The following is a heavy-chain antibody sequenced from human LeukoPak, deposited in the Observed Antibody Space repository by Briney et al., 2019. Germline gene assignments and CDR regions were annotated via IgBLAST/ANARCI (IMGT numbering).Heavy chain of an antibody. J-gene: IGHJ4*02. CDR2: MNPNSGST. Sequence: ASVKVSCKASGYTFSSYDINWVRQATGQGLEWMAWMNPNSGSTGYTQKFQGRVTFTRNASISTAYVELSSLRSDDTAVYYCARGPLTSGARYFDYWGQGTLVTVSS. V-gene: IGHV1-8*03. CDR1: GYTFSSYD. CDR3: ARGPLTSGARYFDY. D-gene: IGHD6-19*01.